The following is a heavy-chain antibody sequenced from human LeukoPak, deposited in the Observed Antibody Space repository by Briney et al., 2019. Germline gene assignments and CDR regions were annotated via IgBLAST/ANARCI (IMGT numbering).Heavy chain of an antibody. J-gene: IGHJ4*02. CDR3: ARAYYYGSGSYGLDY. Sequence: PSEILSLTCTVSGGSISSYYWSWLRQPPGTGLEWTGYIYSSGSTNYNPSLKSRVTISVDTSKNQFSLKLTSVTAADTAVYYCARAYYYGSGSYGLDYWGQGTLVTVSS. CDR1: GGSISSYY. D-gene: IGHD3-10*01. V-gene: IGHV4-59*01. CDR2: IYSSGST.